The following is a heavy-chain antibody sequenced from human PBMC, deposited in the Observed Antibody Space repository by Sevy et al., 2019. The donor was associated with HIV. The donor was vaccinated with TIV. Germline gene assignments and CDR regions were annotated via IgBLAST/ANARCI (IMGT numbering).Heavy chain of an antibody. Sequence: GGSLRLSCAASGFSFSQYRMNWVRQAPGKGLEWLSYISGTSGTIYYAASVKGRFTISRDNAKNSVYLQMNSLRDEDTAVYYCARVVLYYDANYCDYWGQGALVTVSS. CDR2: ISGTSGTI. CDR3: ARVVLYYDANYCDY. V-gene: IGHV3-48*02. CDR1: GFSFSQYR. D-gene: IGHD3-22*01. J-gene: IGHJ4*02.